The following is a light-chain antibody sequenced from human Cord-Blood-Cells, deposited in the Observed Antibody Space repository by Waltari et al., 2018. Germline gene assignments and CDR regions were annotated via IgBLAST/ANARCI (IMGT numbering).Light chain of an antibody. V-gene: IGKV1-5*01. J-gene: IGKJ2*01. CDR2: DAS. CDR3: QQYNSYNT. Sequence: DIQMTQSPSTLSAAVGDRVTITCRASQSISSWLAWYQQKPGKAPKLLIYDASSLDSGVPSMFSGSGSGTEFTLTISSLQPDYFATYYCQQYNSYNTFGQGTKLEIK. CDR1: QSISSW.